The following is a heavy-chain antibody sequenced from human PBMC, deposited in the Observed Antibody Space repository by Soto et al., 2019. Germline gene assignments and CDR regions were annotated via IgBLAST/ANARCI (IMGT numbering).Heavy chain of an antibody. CDR2: MNPNSGNT. D-gene: IGHD2-15*01. Sequence: QVQLVQSXXXVXKPGASVKXSCKASGYTFTSYDINWVRQATGQGLEWMGWMNPNSGNTGYAQKFQGRVTMTRNTSISTAYMELSSLRSEDTAVYYCAREPLSIGSIXYWGQGTLVTVSS. CDR1: GYTFTSYD. CDR3: AREPLSIGSIXY. J-gene: IGHJ4*02. V-gene: IGHV1-8*01.